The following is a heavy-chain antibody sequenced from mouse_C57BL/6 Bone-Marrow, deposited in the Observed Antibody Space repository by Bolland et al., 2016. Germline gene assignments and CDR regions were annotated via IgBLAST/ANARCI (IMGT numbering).Heavy chain of an antibody. J-gene: IGHJ3*01. Sequence: THYNQKFKDKATLTVDKCSSTAYMQLSSLTSEDSAVYYCARAYGPGFAYWGQGTLV. V-gene: IGHV1-52*01. CDR3: ARAYGPGFAY. CDR2: T. D-gene: IGHD1-1*02.